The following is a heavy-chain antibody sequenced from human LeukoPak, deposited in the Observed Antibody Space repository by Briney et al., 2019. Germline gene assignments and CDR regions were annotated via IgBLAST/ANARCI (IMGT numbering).Heavy chain of an antibody. V-gene: IGHV1-18*01. J-gene: IGHJ6*03. CDR3: ARSPSLDSGVVGYYYYYYMDV. CDR2: ISAYNGNT. D-gene: IGHD2-15*01. CDR1: GYTFTSYG. Sequence: ASVKVSCKASGYTFTSYGISWVRQAPGQGLEWMGWISAYNGNTNYAQKLQGRVTMTTDTSTSTAYMELRSLRSDDTAVYYCARSPSLDSGVVGYYYYYYMDVWGKGTTVTVSS.